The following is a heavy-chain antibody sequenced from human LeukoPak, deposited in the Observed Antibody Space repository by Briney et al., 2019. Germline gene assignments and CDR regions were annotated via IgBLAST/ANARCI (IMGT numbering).Heavy chain of an antibody. J-gene: IGHJ4*02. V-gene: IGHV3-21*01. CDR2: ISSSSSYI. Sequence: KSGGSLRLSCAASGFTFSSYSMNWVRQAPGKGLEWVSSISSSSSYIYYADSVKGRFTISRDNAKNSLYLQMNSLRAEDTAGYYCARDLIAAAGNPGDYWGQGTLVTVSS. CDR1: GFTFSSYS. D-gene: IGHD6-13*01. CDR3: ARDLIAAAGNPGDY.